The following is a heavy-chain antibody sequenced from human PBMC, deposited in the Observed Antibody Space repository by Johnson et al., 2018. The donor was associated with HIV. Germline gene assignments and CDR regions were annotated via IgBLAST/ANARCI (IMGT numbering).Heavy chain of an antibody. CDR3: ARRTDYYDSSGYRGGAFDI. Sequence: VQLVESGGGVVRPGGSLRLSCTASGFTFDDYGMSWVRQAPGKGLEWVSGINWNGGSTGYADSVKGRFTISRDNAKNSLYLQMNSLRAEDTALYYCARRTDYYDSSGYRGGAFDIWGQGTTVSVS. CDR2: INWNGGST. V-gene: IGHV3-20*04. CDR1: GFTFDDYG. D-gene: IGHD3-22*01. J-gene: IGHJ3*02.